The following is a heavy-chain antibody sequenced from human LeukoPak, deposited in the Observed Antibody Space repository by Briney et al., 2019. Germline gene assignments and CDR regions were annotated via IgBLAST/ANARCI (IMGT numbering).Heavy chain of an antibody. J-gene: IGHJ5*02. CDR1: EFSVGSNY. CDR2: IKPDGSDK. Sequence: GGSLRLSCAASEFSVGSNYMTWVRQAPGKGLEWVANIKPDGSDKAYVDSVKGRFTISRDNTKNSLYLQMSSLRAEDTAVYYCARAMTWGQGTLVSVSS. V-gene: IGHV3-7*01. CDR3: ARAMT.